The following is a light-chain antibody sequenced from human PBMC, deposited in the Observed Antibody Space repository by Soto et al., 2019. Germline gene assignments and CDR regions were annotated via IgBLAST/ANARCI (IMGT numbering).Light chain of an antibody. CDR1: QSISSW. V-gene: IGKV1-5*03. CDR2: KAS. J-gene: IGKJ1*01. Sequence: DIQMTQSPSTLSASVGDRGTITCRASQSISSWLAWYQQKPGTAPKLLIYKASTLQSGVPSRFSGSGSGTEFTLTISSLQPDDSATYYCQQYNDNWTFGQGTKVE. CDR3: QQYNDNWT.